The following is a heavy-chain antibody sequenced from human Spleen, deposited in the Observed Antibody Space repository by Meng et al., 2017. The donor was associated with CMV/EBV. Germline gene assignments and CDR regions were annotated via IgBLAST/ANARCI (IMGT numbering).Heavy chain of an antibody. CDR2: IIPILGIA. Sequence: PVKVSCKASGGTFSSYTISWVRQAPGQGLEWMGRIIPILGIANYAQKFQGRVTVTADTSTSTAYMELRSLRTDDTAVYYCAGGSGWPFFDYWGQGTLVTVSS. V-gene: IGHV1-69*02. J-gene: IGHJ4*02. D-gene: IGHD6-25*01. CDR1: GGTFSSYT. CDR3: AGGSGWPFFDY.